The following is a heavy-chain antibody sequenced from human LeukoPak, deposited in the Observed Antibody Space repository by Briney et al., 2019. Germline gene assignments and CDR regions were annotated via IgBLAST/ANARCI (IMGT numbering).Heavy chain of an antibody. V-gene: IGHV4-38-2*01. D-gene: IGHD3-22*01. CDR1: GYSINSGYC. CDR3: ARAMDYYDSSGYYYNDAFDI. Sequence: SETLSLSCAVSGYSINSGYCWGWIRQPRGKGLEWIEGIDHSGNTLYNPSLKNRVTISVDTSKNEFSLKLSSVTPADTPVYYCARAMDYYDSSGYYYNDAFDIWGQGTMVTVSS. CDR2: IDHSGNT. J-gene: IGHJ3*02.